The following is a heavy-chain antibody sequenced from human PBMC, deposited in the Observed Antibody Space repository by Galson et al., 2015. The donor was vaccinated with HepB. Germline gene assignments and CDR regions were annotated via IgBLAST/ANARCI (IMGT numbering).Heavy chain of an antibody. CDR1: EDSVSSNSAA. D-gene: IGHD3-3*01. Sequence: CAISEDSVSSNSAAWNWIRQSPSRGLEWLGRTYYRSKWYNDYAVSVKSRITINPDTSKNQFSLQLNSVTPEDTAVYYCARGLTYYDFWSGYYTSYYYYMDVWGKGTTVTVSS. V-gene: IGHV6-1*01. J-gene: IGHJ6*03. CDR2: TYYRSKWYN. CDR3: ARGLTYYDFWSGYYTSYYYYMDV.